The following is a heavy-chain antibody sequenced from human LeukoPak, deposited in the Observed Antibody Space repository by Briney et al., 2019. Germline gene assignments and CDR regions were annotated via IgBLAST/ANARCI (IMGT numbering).Heavy chain of an antibody. CDR2: IYYSGST. D-gene: IGHD4-17*01. V-gene: IGHV4-30-4*01. Sequence: SQTLSLTCTVSGGSISSGDYFWSWIRQPPGKGLEWIGYIYYSGSTYYNPTLQSRVIISVDTSKNQFSLKLTSVTAADTAVYYCARALYSMTTVTTEYWFDYWGQGTLVTVSS. J-gene: IGHJ4*02. CDR1: GGSISSGDYF. CDR3: ARALYSMTTVTTEYWFDY.